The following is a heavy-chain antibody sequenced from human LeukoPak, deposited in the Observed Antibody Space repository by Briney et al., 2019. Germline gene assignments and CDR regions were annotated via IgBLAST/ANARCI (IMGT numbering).Heavy chain of an antibody. Sequence: SETLSLTCAVSGDSISSPNWWSWVRQPPGKGLEWIGEIYHSGSTNYNVSLKSRVSISVDTSKNQLSLKLSSVTAADTAVYYCARGDGYNFDYWGQGTLVTVSS. CDR3: ARGDGYNFDY. CDR2: IYHSGST. V-gene: IGHV4-4*02. J-gene: IGHJ4*02. CDR1: GDSISSPNW. D-gene: IGHD5-24*01.